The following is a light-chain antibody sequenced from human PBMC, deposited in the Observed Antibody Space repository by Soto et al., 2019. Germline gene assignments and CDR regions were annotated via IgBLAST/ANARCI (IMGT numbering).Light chain of an antibody. CDR1: KCVRDD. V-gene: IGKV1-6*01. CDR3: LQESKYPLT. CDR2: SES. Sequence: IQMTQSPSSLSSSVGHRVTITCRSSKCVRDDVGSYKQQPGKAPKLLIYSESTLRSGVPSSFSGSGSGTDFTLTISGLQPEDFATYYCLQESKYPLTFGGGTKVEIK. J-gene: IGKJ4*01.